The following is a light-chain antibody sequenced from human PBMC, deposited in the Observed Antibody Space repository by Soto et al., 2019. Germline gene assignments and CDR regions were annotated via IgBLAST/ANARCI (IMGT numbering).Light chain of an antibody. CDR2: EVS. J-gene: IGLJ3*02. CDR1: SSDVGGYNF. Sequence: QAVVTQPRSVSGSPGQSVTISCTGTSSDVGGYNFVSWYQQHPGKAPKLMIYEVSKRPSGVPDRFSGSKSGNTASLTISGLQAEDEADYYCCSYAGSYTWVFGGGTKLTVL. V-gene: IGLV2-11*01. CDR3: CSYAGSYTWV.